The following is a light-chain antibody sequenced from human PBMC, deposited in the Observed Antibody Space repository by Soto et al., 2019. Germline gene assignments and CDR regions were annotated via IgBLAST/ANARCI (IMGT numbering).Light chain of an antibody. CDR2: GAS. V-gene: IGKV3-15*01. CDR1: QSVNSK. J-gene: IGKJ5*01. Sequence: EIVMTQSPAAVSVSPGERVSLSCRASQSVNSKLAWYQQKPGQAPRLLIYGASTRATGIPARFSGSGSGTEFTLTISSLQSEDFAVYFCQQYNNWPPITFGQGTRLEI. CDR3: QQYNNWPPIT.